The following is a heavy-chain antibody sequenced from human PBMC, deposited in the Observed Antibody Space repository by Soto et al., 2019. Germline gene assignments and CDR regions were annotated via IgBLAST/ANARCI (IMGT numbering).Heavy chain of an antibody. CDR3: ARGPRYCSGYSCDYYMDV. V-gene: IGHV3-23*01. CDR1: GFTFSSYA. CDR2: ISGSAATT. D-gene: IGHD2-15*01. Sequence: EVQLLESGGGLVQPGGSLRLSCAASGFTFSSYAMSWVRQAPGKGLEWVSAISGSAATTFYADSVKGRFTVSKDNSKNTRYLQMNILRAEDTAVYYCARGPRYCSGYSCDYYMDVWGKATTVTVSS. J-gene: IGHJ6*03.